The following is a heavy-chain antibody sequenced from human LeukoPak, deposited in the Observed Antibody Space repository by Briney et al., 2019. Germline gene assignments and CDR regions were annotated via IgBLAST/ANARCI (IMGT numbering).Heavy chain of an antibody. CDR3: AKVRNYGDYVFDY. V-gene: IGHV3-23*01. CDR2: ISGSGGST. D-gene: IGHD4-17*01. CDR1: GFTFSSYA. Sequence: GGSLRLSCAASGFTFSSYAMSWVRQAPGKGLEWVSAISGSGGSTYYADSVKGRFTISRDNSKNTLYLQMNSLRAENTAVYYCAKVRNYGDYVFDYWGQGTLVTVSS. J-gene: IGHJ4*02.